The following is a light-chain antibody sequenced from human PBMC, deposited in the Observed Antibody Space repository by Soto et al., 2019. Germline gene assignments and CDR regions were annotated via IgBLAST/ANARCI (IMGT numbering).Light chain of an antibody. J-gene: IGLJ1*01. V-gene: IGLV2-14*01. CDR1: SSDVGGYNY. CDR2: DVS. CDR3: SSYTRSNTYV. Sequence: QSALTQPASVSGSPGQSITFSCTGTSSDVGGYNYVSWYQQHPGRAPKLLIYDVSYRPSGVSSRFSGSKSGNTASLTISGLQAEDEADYYCSSYTRSNTYVLGTGTKVTVL.